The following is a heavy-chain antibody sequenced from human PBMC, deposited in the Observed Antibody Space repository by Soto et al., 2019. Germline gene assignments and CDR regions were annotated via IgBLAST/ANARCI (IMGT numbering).Heavy chain of an antibody. J-gene: IGHJ4*02. Sequence: GGYLRLSSAAYGFLFSGFWMCWVRQAPGKGLELVANMKEDGSDKNHVDSVKGRFTISRDNAKNLVYLQMNNLRVEDTVVYYGARGSSLAYWGQGTQVTVSS. CDR2: MKEDGSDK. D-gene: IGHD3-10*01. CDR1: GFLFSGFW. V-gene: IGHV3-7*05. CDR3: ARGSSLAY.